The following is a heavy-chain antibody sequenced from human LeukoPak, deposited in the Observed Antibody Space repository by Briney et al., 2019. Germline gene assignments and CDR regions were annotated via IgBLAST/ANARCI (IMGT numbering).Heavy chain of an antibody. V-gene: IGHV3-49*04. Sequence: GGSLRLSCTASGFTFGDYAMSWVRQAPGKGLEWVGFIRSKAYGGTTEYAASVKGRFTISRDDSKSIAYLQMNSLKTEDTAVYYCTRASTFALLWFGELFDWGQGTLVTVSS. D-gene: IGHD3-10*01. J-gene: IGHJ4*02. CDR3: TRASTFALLWFGELFD. CDR1: GFTFGDYA. CDR2: IRSKAYGGTT.